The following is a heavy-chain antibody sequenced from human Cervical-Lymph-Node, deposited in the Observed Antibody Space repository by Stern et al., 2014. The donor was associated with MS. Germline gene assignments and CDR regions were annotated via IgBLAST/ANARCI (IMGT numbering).Heavy chain of an antibody. V-gene: IGHV1-69*06. Sequence: QVQLGQSGAEVKKPGSSVRVSCKASGGTFSTFAINWVRQAPGQGPEWMGGIIPKFDSTNYAQRFQDRVTITADTSTYTVYMEVSSLTFDDTAVYYCVISASGSWATLDVWGQGTTIFVSS. CDR2: IIPKFDST. J-gene: IGHJ6*02. D-gene: IGHD3-10*01. CDR3: VISASGSWATLDV. CDR1: GGTFSTFA.